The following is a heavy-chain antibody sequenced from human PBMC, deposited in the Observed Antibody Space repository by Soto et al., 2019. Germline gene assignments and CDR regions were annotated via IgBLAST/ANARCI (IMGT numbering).Heavy chain of an antibody. D-gene: IGHD3-9*01. CDR1: GGSISSYY. V-gene: IGHV4-59*08. CDR3: ARQDRWFSLLDP. Sequence: SETLSLTCTVSGGSISSYYWSWIRQPPGKGLEWIGYIYYSGSTNYNPSLKSRVTISVDTSKNQFSLKLSSVTAADTAVYYCARQDRWFSLLDPWGQGTLVTVSS. J-gene: IGHJ5*02. CDR2: IYYSGST.